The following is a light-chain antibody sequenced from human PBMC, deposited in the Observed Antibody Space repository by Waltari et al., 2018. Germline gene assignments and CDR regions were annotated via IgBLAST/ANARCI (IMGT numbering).Light chain of an antibody. CDR1: QGISSW. V-gene: IGKV1-12*01. CDR3: HQYYTTPRT. Sequence: DIQMTQSPSSVSASVGDRVTIPCRSSQGISSWLAWYQQKPGKAPKLLIYAASSLQSGVPSRFSGSGSATDFTLTISSLQPEDVAVYYCHQYYTTPRTFGQGTKVEIK. J-gene: IGKJ1*01. CDR2: AAS.